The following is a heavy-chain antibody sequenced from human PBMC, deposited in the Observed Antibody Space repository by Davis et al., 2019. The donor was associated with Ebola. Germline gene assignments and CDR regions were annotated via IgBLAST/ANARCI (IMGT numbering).Heavy chain of an antibody. CDR2: ISATGGST. Sequence: GESLKIFCAASGFTFSSDAMSWVRQAPGKGLEWVSVISATGGSTYYADSVKGRFTISRDNSKNTLYMEMNSLRAEDTALYYCAKSAGTPGWFGPWGQGTLVTVSS. D-gene: IGHD1-1*01. V-gene: IGHV3-23*01. CDR1: GFTFSSDA. J-gene: IGHJ5*02. CDR3: AKSAGTPGWFGP.